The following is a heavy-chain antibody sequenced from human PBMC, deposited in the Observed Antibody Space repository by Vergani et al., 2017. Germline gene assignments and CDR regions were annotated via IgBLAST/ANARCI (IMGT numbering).Heavy chain of an antibody. CDR2: IKQDGSEK. CDR1: GFTFSSYW. V-gene: IGHV3-7*01. J-gene: IGHJ3*02. Sequence: EVQLLESGGGLVQPGGSLRLSCAASGFTFSSYWMSWVRQAPGKGLEWVANIKQDGSEKYYVDSVKGRFTISRDNAKNSLYLQMNSLRAEDTAVYYCARDRGVRGAAFDIWGQGTMVTVSS. CDR3: ARDRGVRGAAFDI. D-gene: IGHD3-10*01.